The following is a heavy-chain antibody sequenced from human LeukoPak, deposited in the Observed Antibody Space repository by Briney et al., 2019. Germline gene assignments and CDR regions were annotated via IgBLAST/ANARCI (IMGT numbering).Heavy chain of an antibody. J-gene: IGHJ4*02. Sequence: SMKVSCKASGGTFSSYAISWVRQAPGQGLEWMGGIIPIFGTANYAQKFQGRVTITADKSTSTAYMELSSLRSEDTAVYYCARDNYYDSSGYYRFFDYWGQGTLVTVSS. V-gene: IGHV1-69*06. CDR3: ARDNYYDSSGYYRFFDY. CDR2: IIPIFGTA. D-gene: IGHD3-22*01. CDR1: GGTFSSYA.